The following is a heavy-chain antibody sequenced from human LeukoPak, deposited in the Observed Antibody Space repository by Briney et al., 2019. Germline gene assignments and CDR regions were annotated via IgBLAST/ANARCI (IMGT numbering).Heavy chain of an antibody. D-gene: IGHD1-14*01. CDR1: GFTFTGYA. CDR3: AKAANQVRPSYFYY. CDR2: MSTSGGGT. Sequence: PGGSLRLSCVASGFTFTGYAMNWVRPAPGQGLEWVSSMSTSGGGTYYADSVKGRFTISRDNPKNTLYLQMNSLRAEDTAVYDCAKAANQVRPSYFYYWGQGTLVTVSS. J-gene: IGHJ4*02. V-gene: IGHV3-23*01.